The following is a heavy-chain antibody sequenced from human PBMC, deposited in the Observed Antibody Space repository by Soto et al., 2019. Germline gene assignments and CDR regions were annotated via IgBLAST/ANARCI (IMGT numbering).Heavy chain of an antibody. CDR1: AYTFTNYA. CDR2: ISGDNGNT. D-gene: IGHD2-15*01. V-gene: IGHV1-18*01. Sequence: QVQLVQSGAEVKKPGASVRVSCQTSAYTFTNYAVSWVQQAPGQGLEWMGWISGDNGNTIYAQKFQGRVTITTDTSTRKAYMELRSLRSDDTAVYYCATGLLGYCSGGSCYSDSWGQGTLVTVSS. J-gene: IGHJ4*02. CDR3: ATGLLGYCSGGSCYSDS.